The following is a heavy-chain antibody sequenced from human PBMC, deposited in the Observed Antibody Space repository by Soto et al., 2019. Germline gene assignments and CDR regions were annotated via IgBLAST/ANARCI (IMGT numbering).Heavy chain of an antibody. Sequence: GGSLRLSCAASGFTFSNAWINWVRQAPGKGLEWVGRIKSKTDGGTTDFAATVKGRFAISRDDSKNMVYLQMNSLKTEDTAVYYCTTASSITIVRVRFDYLGHGTLVTVSS. CDR3: TTASSITIVRVRFDY. J-gene: IGHJ4*01. D-gene: IGHD3-16*02. V-gene: IGHV3-15*07. CDR2: IKSKTDGGTT. CDR1: GFTFSNAW.